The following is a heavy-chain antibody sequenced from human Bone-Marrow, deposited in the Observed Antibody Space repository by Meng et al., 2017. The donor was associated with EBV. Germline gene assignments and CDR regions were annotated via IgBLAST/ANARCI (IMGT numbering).Heavy chain of an antibody. CDR2: IIPIFGTA. D-gene: IGHD3-22*01. V-gene: IGHV1-69*01. CDR1: GGPSSSYA. Sequence: QVWSGLSGASVEEPGSSVKVSCKASGGPSSSYAISWVRQAPGQGLEWMGGIIPIFGTANYAQKFQGRVTITADESTSTAYMELSSLRSEDTAVYYCARQEDYYDSSGYPFDYWGQGTLVTASS. J-gene: IGHJ4*02. CDR3: ARQEDYYDSSGYPFDY.